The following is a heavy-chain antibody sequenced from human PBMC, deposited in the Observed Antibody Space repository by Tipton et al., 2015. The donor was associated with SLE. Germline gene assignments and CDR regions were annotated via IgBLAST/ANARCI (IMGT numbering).Heavy chain of an antibody. V-gene: IGHV4-61*08. CDR1: GDYISSDAFF. CDR2: IYYSGNT. D-gene: IGHD4/OR15-4a*01. Sequence: LRLSCIVSGDYISSDAFFWGWIRQPPGKGLEWIGLIYYSGNTNYNPSLKSRVAISLDTSQNQFSLKVTSVTAADTAVYYCARGPLYGGFDIWGHGTMVTVSS. CDR3: ARGPLYGGFDI. J-gene: IGHJ3*02.